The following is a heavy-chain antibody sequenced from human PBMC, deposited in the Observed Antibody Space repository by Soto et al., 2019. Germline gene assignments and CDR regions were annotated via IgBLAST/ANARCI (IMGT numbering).Heavy chain of an antibody. V-gene: IGHV4-31*03. Sequence: PSETLSLTCTVSGGSISSGGYYWSWIRQHPGKGLEWIGYIYYSGSTYYNPSLKSRVTISVDTSKNQFSLKLSSVTAADTAVYYCARDMIVVVPAAAYYYYYGMDVWGQGTTVTVSS. D-gene: IGHD2-2*01. CDR2: IYYSGST. CDR1: GGSISSGGYY. CDR3: ARDMIVVVPAAAYYYYYGMDV. J-gene: IGHJ6*02.